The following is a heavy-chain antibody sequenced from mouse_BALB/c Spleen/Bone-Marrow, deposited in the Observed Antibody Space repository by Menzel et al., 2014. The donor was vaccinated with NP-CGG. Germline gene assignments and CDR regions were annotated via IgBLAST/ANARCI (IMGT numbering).Heavy chain of an antibody. CDR2: INPSNGRT. CDR3: AREDILYAMDY. V-gene: IGHV1S81*02. Sequence: QVQLKHSGAELVKPGASVKLSCKASGYTFTSYWMHWVKQRPGQGLEWIGEINPSNGRTNYNEKFKSKATLTVDKSSSTAYMQLSSLTSEDSAVYYCAREDILYAMDYWGQGTSVTVSS. J-gene: IGHJ4*01. CDR1: GYTFTSYW.